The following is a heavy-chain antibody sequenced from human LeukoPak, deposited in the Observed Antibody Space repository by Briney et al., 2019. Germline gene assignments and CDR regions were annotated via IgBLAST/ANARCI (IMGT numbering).Heavy chain of an antibody. CDR1: GFTFSNYA. Sequence: PGGSLRLSCAASGFTFSNYAMTWVRQAPGKGLQWVSTISYRGSDYADSVKGRFTISRDNSKNTLDLQMDSLRAEDTAVYYCVRGLTTADYWGQGTLVTVSS. CDR3: VRGLTTADY. CDR2: ISYRGS. J-gene: IGHJ4*02. D-gene: IGHD4-11*01. V-gene: IGHV3-23*01.